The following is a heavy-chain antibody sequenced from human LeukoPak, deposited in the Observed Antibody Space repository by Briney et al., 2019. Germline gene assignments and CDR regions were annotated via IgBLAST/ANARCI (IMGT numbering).Heavy chain of an antibody. CDR2: INSDEGSR. V-gene: IGHV3-74*01. J-gene: IGHJ3*02. Sequence: PGGSLRLSCTASGFTFSDFWMHWVRQAPGKGLVWVSRINSDEGSRGYADSVRGRFTISRDNAKNTLYLQMNRLRAEDTAVYYCARDDGGNPNDAFDIWGQGTMVTVSS. D-gene: IGHD4-23*01. CDR1: GFTFSDFW. CDR3: ARDDGGNPNDAFDI.